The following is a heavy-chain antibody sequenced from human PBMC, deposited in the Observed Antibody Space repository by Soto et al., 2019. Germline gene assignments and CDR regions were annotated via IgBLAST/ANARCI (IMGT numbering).Heavy chain of an antibody. CDR3: VKDIHEQWLVSHFEY. CDR1: GFTFDSYA. Sequence: EVQLVESGGGLVQPGRSLRLSCVASGFTFDSYAMHWVRQAPGKGLEWVSGIRWNSGSIGYEDSVKGRFTISRDNAQNSLYLEMNSLRVEDTAFYDCVKDIHEQWLVSHFEYWGQGALVTVSS. J-gene: IGHJ4*02. CDR2: IRWNSGSI. D-gene: IGHD6-19*01. V-gene: IGHV3-9*01.